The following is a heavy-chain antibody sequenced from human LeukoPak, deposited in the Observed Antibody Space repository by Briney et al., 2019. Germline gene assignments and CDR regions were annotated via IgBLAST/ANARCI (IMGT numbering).Heavy chain of an antibody. D-gene: IGHD2-2*02. CDR1: GFTFSSYW. V-gene: IGHV3-21*01. CDR2: ISSSSSYI. Sequence: GGSLRLSCAASGFTFSSYWMSWVRQAPGKGLEWVSSISSSSSYIYYADSVKGRFTISRDNAKNSLYLQMNSLRAEDTAVYYCARDPCSSTSCYTGAFDIWGQGTMVTVSS. J-gene: IGHJ3*02. CDR3: ARDPCSSTSCYTGAFDI.